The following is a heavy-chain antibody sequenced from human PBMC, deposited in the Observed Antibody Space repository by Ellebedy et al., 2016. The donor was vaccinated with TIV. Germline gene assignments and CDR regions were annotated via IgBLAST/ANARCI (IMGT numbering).Heavy chain of an antibody. CDR2: IPYDGTND. CDR3: ARNSHFDWSFYFDY. V-gene: IGHV3-33*05. J-gene: IGHJ4*02. Sequence: GESLKISCAASGFTFSSYAMHWVRQAPGKGLEWVALIPYDGTNDHHADSVKGRFTISRNNSKNVLYLQMNSLRGDDTAVYYCARNSHFDWSFYFDYWGQGALVTVSS. D-gene: IGHD3-9*01. CDR1: GFTFSSYA.